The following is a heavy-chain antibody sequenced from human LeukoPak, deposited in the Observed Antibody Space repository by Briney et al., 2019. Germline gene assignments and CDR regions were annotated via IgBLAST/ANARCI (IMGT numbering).Heavy chain of an antibody. Sequence: PGGSLRLSCAASGFKFSDHYIDWVRQAPGKGLEWVSAISSSGSDTIYTDSVKDRFTISRDNSKNTLYLQMNSLRAEDTAVYYCAKGGSYAPLDYWGQGTLVTVSS. V-gene: IGHV3-23*01. CDR3: AKGGSYAPLDY. CDR1: GFKFSDHY. CDR2: ISSSGSDT. J-gene: IGHJ4*02. D-gene: IGHD1-26*01.